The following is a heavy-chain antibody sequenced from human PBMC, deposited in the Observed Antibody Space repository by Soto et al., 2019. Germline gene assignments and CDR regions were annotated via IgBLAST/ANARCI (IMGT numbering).Heavy chain of an antibody. V-gene: IGHV1-2*02. CDR3: ASDLYGSAWYFFDF. Sequence: QVQLVQSGAEVKKPGASVKVSCKVAGYGFTGYYIHWVRQAPGQGLEWMGWVKPSTGDTDYAQKFQGRVTMTRDTSSSTAYLEVSSLRIDDTAVYYCASDLYGSAWYFFDFWGQGTLVTVSS. CDR2: VKPSTGDT. CDR1: GYGFTGYY. J-gene: IGHJ4*02. D-gene: IGHD6-13*01.